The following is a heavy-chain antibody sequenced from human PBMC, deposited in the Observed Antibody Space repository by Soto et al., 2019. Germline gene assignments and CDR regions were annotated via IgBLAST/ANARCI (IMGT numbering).Heavy chain of an antibody. V-gene: IGHV1-8*01. D-gene: IGHD6-13*01. CDR2: MNPNSGNT. CDR1: GDTFTSYY. Sequence: GAPVKVSSKAPGDTFTSYYLNSVRHATGQGLEWMGWMNPNSGNTAYAQKFQGRVTMTRNTSISTAYMELSSLRSEDTAVYYCARERSAAGTGWFDPWGQGTLVTVS. CDR3: ARERSAAGTGWFDP. J-gene: IGHJ5*02.